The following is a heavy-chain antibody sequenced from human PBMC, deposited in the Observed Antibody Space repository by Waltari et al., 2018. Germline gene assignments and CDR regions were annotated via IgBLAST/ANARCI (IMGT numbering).Heavy chain of an antibody. J-gene: IGHJ4*02. CDR2: IYTMGST. CDR3: ARAMYSSGWFGYYFDY. V-gene: IGHV4-61*02. CDR1: GGSISSGSYY. Sequence: QVQLQESGPGLVKPSQTLSLTCTVSGGSISSGSYYWSWIRQPAGKGLEWIGRIYTMGSTNYNPSLKSRVTISVDTSKNQFSLKLSSVTAADTAVYYCARAMYSSGWFGYYFDYWGQGTLVTVSS. D-gene: IGHD6-19*01.